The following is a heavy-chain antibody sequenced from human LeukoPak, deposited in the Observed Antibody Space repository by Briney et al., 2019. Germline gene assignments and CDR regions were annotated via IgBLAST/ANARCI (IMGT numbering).Heavy chain of an antibody. Sequence: PGGSLRRSCAASGFSFSSYGMHWVRQAPGKGLEWVAVIWYDGSNKYYADSVKGRFTISRDNSKNTLYLQMNSLRAEDTAVYYCARDRGAPRAVAGTFYFDYWGQGTLVTVSS. D-gene: IGHD6-19*01. CDR3: ARDRGAPRAVAGTFYFDY. V-gene: IGHV3-33*08. CDR1: GFSFSSYG. J-gene: IGHJ4*02. CDR2: IWYDGSNK.